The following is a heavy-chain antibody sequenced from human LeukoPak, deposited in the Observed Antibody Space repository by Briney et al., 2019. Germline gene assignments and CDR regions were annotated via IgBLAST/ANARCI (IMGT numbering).Heavy chain of an antibody. D-gene: IGHD2-2*01. V-gene: IGHV3-7*01. J-gene: IGHJ4*02. CDR1: GFTFSSYW. CDR3: ARDLPYCSSTSCYSGIDY. Sequence: PGGSLRLSCAASGFTFSSYWMSWVRQAPGKGLEWVANIKQDGSEKYYVDSVKGRFTISRDNAKNSLYLQMNSLRAEDTAVYYCARDLPYCSSTSCYSGIDYWGQGTLVTVSS. CDR2: IKQDGSEK.